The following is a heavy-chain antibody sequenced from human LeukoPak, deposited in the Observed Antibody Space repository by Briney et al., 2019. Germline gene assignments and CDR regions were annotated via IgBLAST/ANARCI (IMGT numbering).Heavy chain of an antibody. Sequence: PSETLSLTCTVSGGSISSSSYYWGWIRQPPGKGLEWIGSIYYSGSTYYNPSLKSRVTISVDTSKNQFSLRLSSVTAADTAVYYCARDSHDLGYCTGGSCYGYYYYGMDVWGQGTTVTVSS. CDR3: ARDSHDLGYCTGGSCYGYYYYGMDV. V-gene: IGHV4-39*07. CDR1: GGSISSSSYY. D-gene: IGHD2-15*01. J-gene: IGHJ6*02. CDR2: IYYSGST.